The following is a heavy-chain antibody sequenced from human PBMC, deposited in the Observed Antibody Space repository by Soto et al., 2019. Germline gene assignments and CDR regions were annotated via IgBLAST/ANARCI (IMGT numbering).Heavy chain of an antibody. D-gene: IGHD6-19*01. CDR2: INHSGST. J-gene: IGHJ6*02. CDR3: ARPTRQWLGLRYYYGMDV. CDR1: GGSFSGYY. V-gene: IGHV4-34*01. Sequence: QVQLQQWGAGLLKPSETLSLTCAVYGGSFSGYYWSWIRQPPGKGLEWIGEINHSGSTNYNLSLKSRVTISVDTSKNQFSLKLSSVTAADTAVYYCARPTRQWLGLRYYYGMDVWGQGTTVTVSS.